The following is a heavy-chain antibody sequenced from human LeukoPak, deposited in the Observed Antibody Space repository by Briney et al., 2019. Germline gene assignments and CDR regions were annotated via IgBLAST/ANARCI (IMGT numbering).Heavy chain of an antibody. CDR3: ARAGYCSSWSLSNYYGMDV. J-gene: IGHJ6*02. CDR1: GGSISSYY. D-gene: IGHD6-13*01. CDR2: IYYSGST. Sequence: PSETLSLTCTVSGGSISSYYWSWIRQPPGKGLEWIGYIYYSGSTNYNPSLKSRVTISVDTSKNQFSLKLSSVTAADTAVYYCARAGYCSSWSLSNYYGMDVWGQGTTVTVSS. V-gene: IGHV4-59*01.